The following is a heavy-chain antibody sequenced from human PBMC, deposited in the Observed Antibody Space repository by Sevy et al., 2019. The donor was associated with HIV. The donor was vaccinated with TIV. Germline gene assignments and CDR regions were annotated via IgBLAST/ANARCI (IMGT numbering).Heavy chain of an antibody. D-gene: IGHD4-17*01. CDR3: ARTTVNTYFKS. J-gene: IGHJ5*02. Sequence: GGSRRLSCEASGFPLTDYKMTWVRQAPGKGLEWVSSINVRASAISYADSVKGRITISRDYVKHSLFLLMDRLRNDGTAVYYCARTTVNTYFKSWGQGTLVTVSS. CDR1: GFPLTDYK. V-gene: IGHV3-48*02. CDR2: INVRASAI.